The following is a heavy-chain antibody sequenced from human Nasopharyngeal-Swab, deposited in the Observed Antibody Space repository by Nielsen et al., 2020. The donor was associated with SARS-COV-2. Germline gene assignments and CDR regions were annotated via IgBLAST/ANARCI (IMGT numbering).Heavy chain of an antibody. CDR3: ASLARDY. CDR1: GFTFTTYA. Sequence: GESLKISCAASGFTFTTYAMSWVRQAPGKGLEWVSAVSGSGDTTYYPESVKGRFTISRDNSKNTVHLQMDSLRAEDTAVYYCASLARDYWGQGTLVTVSS. CDR2: VSGSGDTT. V-gene: IGHV3-23*01. J-gene: IGHJ4*02.